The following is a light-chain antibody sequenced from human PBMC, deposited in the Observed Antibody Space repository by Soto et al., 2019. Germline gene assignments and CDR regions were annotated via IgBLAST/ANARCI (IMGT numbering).Light chain of an antibody. CDR1: SSNIGAGYD. J-gene: IGLJ2*01. Sequence: QSVLTQPPSVSGAPGQRVTISCTGSSSNIGAGYDVHWYQQLPGTAPKLLIYGNSNRPSGVPDRFSGSKSGTSASLAITGLQGEDEADNYCQSYDSTLSGSVFGGGTNLPVL. V-gene: IGLV1-40*01. CDR3: QSYDSTLSGSV. CDR2: GNS.